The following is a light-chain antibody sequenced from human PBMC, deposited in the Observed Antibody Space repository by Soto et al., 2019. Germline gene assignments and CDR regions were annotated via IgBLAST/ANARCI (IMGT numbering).Light chain of an antibody. V-gene: IGLV2-14*01. CDR2: AVS. Sequence: ALTQPASVSGSPGQSVTISCTGTSSDVGLYDYVSWYQQHPGKAPQLMIYAVSNRPSGVSNRFSASKSGNTASLFISGLQAEDEADYYCSSYTSDSSYVFGSGTKVTVL. J-gene: IGLJ1*01. CDR3: SSYTSDSSYV. CDR1: SSDVGLYDY.